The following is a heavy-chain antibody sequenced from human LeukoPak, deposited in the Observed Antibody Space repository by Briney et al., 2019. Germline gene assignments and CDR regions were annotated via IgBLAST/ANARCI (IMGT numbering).Heavy chain of an antibody. D-gene: IGHD1-26*01. J-gene: IGHJ4*02. CDR2: INPNSGGA. Sequence: VKVSCKASGYTFTDYYMHWVRQAPGQGLEWMGWINPNSGGANYAQKFQGRVTMTRDTSISTAHMELSRLRSDDTAVYYCARDQSGETFDYWGQGTLVTVSS. CDR1: GYTFTDYY. V-gene: IGHV1-2*02. CDR3: ARDQSGETFDY.